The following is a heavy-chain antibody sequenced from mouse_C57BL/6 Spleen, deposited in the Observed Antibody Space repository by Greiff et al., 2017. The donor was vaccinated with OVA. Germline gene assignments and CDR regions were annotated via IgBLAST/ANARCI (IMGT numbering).Heavy chain of an antibody. CDR2: INPNYGTT. Sequence: VQLKQSGPELVKPGASVKISCKASGYSFTDYNMNWVKQSTGKSLEWIGVINPNYGTTSYNQKFKGKATLTVDQSSSTAYMQLNSLTSEDSAVYYCAREGAKWDGKGLDDWGQGPTLTVSS. D-gene: IGHD4-1*01. J-gene: IGHJ2*01. CDR1: GYSFTDYN. CDR3: AREGAKWDGKGLDD. V-gene: IGHV1-39*01.